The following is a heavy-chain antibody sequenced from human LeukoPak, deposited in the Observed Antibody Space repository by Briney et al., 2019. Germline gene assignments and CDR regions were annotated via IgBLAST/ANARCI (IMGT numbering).Heavy chain of an antibody. J-gene: IGHJ5*02. CDR1: GYTLTELS. V-gene: IGHV1-24*01. Sequence: ASVKVSCKVSGYTLTELSMHWVRQAPGKGLEWMGGFDPEDGETIYAQKFQGRVTMTEDTSTDTAYMELSSLRSEDTAVYYCATFGTLLWFGELELSSPWGQGTLVTVSS. D-gene: IGHD3-10*01. CDR3: ATFGTLLWFGELELSSP. CDR2: FDPEDGET.